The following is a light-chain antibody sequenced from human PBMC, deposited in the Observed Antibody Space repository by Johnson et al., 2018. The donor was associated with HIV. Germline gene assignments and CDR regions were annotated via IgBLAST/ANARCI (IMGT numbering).Light chain of an antibody. J-gene: IGLJ1*01. V-gene: IGLV1-51*02. Sequence: QSVLTQPPSVSAAPGQKVTISCSGSNSNIGNNYISWYQHLPGTAPKLLIYENNKRPSGIPDRFSGSKSGTSATLDITGLQTGDEADYYCGTWDSSLSVYVFGNGTKVTVL. CDR1: NSNIGNNY. CDR3: GTWDSSLSVYV. CDR2: ENN.